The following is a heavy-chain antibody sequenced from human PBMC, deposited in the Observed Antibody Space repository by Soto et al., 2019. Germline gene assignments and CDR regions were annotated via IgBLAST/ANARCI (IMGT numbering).Heavy chain of an antibody. D-gene: IGHD3-22*01. Sequence: GSLRLSCAASGFTFSNYAMSWVRQAPGKGLEWVSAISGSGGSTYYADSVKGRFTISRDNSKNTLYLQMNSLRAEDTAVYYCAKVPYYYDSSGYYSSQYYYYGMDVWGQGTTVTVSS. CDR2: ISGSGGST. V-gene: IGHV3-23*01. J-gene: IGHJ6*02. CDR3: AKVPYYYDSSGYYSSQYYYYGMDV. CDR1: GFTFSNYA.